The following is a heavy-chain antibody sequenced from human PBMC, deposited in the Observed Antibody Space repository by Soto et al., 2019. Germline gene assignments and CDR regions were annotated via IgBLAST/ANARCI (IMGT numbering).Heavy chain of an antibody. CDR3: ARGYYDSPHLPILPTFDP. CDR1: GFTFSSYG. V-gene: IGHV3-33*01. Sequence: QPGGSLRLSCAASGFTFSSYGMHWVRQAPGKGLEWVAVIWYDGSNKYYADSVKGRFTISRDNSKNTLYLQMNSLRAEDTAVYYCARGYYDSPHLPILPTFDPWGQGTLVTVSS. J-gene: IGHJ5*02. CDR2: IWYDGSNK. D-gene: IGHD3-22*01.